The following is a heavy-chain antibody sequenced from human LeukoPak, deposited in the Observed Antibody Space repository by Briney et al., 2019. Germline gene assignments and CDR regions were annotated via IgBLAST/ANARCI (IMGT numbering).Heavy chain of an antibody. CDR2: YYNNGNS. Sequence: PSETLSLTCSVTGASVNDYYWSWIRQSAGKGLEWIGRYYNNGNSNVNPSLKSRITMSSDVSKNRVYLSVASLTVADTAIYYCARDTYCGTDCYYYYGDWGQGILVTVSS. V-gene: IGHV4-4*07. CDR3: ARDTYCGTDCYYYYGD. D-gene: IGHD2-21*01. CDR1: GASVNDYY. J-gene: IGHJ4*02.